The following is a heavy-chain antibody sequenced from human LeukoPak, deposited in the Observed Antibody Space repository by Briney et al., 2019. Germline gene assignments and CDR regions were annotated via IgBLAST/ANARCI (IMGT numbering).Heavy chain of an antibody. D-gene: IGHD3-9*01. CDR3: ARELGNYDILTGYYRRGYYYYYYGMDV. V-gene: IGHV1-8*01. CDR1: GYTFTSYD. J-gene: IGHJ6*02. Sequence: ASVKVSCKASGYTFTSYDINWVRQATGQGLEWMGWMNPNSGNTGYAQKFQGRVTMTRNTSISTAYMELSSLRSEDTAVYYCARELGNYDILTGYYRRGYYYYYYGMDVWGQGTTVTVSS. CDR2: MNPNSGNT.